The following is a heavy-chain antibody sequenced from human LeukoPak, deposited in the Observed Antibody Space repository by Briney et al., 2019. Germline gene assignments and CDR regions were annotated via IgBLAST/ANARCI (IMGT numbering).Heavy chain of an antibody. CDR2: INHSGST. V-gene: IGHV4-34*01. CDR1: GGSFSGYY. J-gene: IGHJ4*02. CDR3: ARGGYNWNDGTLDY. Sequence: SETLSLTCAVYGGSFSGYYWSWIRQPTGKGLEWIGEINHSGSTNYNPSLKSRVTISVDTSKNQFSLKLSSVTAADTAVYYCARGGYNWNDGTLDYWGQGTLVTVSS. D-gene: IGHD1-20*01.